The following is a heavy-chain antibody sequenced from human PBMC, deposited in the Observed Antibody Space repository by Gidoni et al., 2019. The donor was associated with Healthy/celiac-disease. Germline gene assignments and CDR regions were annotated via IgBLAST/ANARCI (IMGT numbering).Heavy chain of an antibody. CDR2: INHSGST. V-gene: IGHV4-34*01. D-gene: IGHD5-12*01. CDR3: ARGGRGGYGY. Sequence: QVQLQQWGAGLLKPSETLSLTCAVYGGSFSGYYWSWIRQPPGKGLEWIGEINHSGSTNYNPSLKSRVTISVDTSKNQFSLKLSSVTAADTAVYYCARGGRGGYGYWGQGTLVTVSS. CDR1: GGSFSGYY. J-gene: IGHJ4*02.